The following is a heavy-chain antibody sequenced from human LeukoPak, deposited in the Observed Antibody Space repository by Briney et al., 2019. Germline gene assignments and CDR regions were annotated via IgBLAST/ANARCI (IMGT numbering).Heavy chain of an antibody. CDR1: GGTFSIYA. Sequence: SVKVPCQASGGTFSIYAISWVRQAPGQGLEWMGGIIPIFGTANYAQKFQGRVTITADESTSTAYMELRSLRSEDTAVYYCARHFPTRYCSGGSCYTPTGDYYYGMDVWGQGTTVTVSS. V-gene: IGHV1-69*13. J-gene: IGHJ6*02. D-gene: IGHD2-15*01. CDR2: IIPIFGTA. CDR3: ARHFPTRYCSGGSCYTPTGDYYYGMDV.